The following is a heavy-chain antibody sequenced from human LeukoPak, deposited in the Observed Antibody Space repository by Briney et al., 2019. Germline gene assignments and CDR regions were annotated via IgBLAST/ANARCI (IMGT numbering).Heavy chain of an antibody. CDR1: GYSFTAYY. Sequence: ASVKISCKASGYSFTAYYMHWVRQAPGQGLEWMGIINPSGGSTSYAQKFQGRVTLTRDTSASTVYMELSSLRSEDTAVYYCARADSGGDSSGYKWFDPWGQGTLVTVSS. CDR2: INPSGGST. J-gene: IGHJ5*02. D-gene: IGHD3-22*01. CDR3: ARADSGGDSSGYKWFDP. V-gene: IGHV1-46*01.